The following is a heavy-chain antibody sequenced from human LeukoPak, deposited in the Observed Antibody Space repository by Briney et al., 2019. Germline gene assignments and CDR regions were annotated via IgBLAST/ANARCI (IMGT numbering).Heavy chain of an antibody. J-gene: IGHJ4*02. D-gene: IGHD3-16*01. CDR1: GFTFSNAW. V-gene: IGHV3-7*01. Sequence: GGSLRLSCAASGFTFSNAWMSWVRQAPGKGLEWVANIKQDGSEKYYVDSVKGRFTISRDNSMNTLYLQMNSLRAEDTAVYYCAKVRWGSDNALDSWGQGTLVTGSS. CDR3: AKVRWGSDNALDS. CDR2: IKQDGSEK.